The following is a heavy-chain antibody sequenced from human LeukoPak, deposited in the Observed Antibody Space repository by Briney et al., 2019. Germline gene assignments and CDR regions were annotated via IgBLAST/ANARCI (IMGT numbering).Heavy chain of an antibody. V-gene: IGHV4-61*02. CDR1: GDSISSGSSY. CDR2: ISASGTT. D-gene: IGHD4-11*01. CDR3: ARGPDYSNYVDY. Sequence: SETLSLTCTVPGDSISSGSSYCSWIRQPAGKGLGWIGRISASGTTKYDPSLKSRVTIPVDTSKNQFSLKLSSVTAADTAVYYCARGPDYSNYVDYWGQGTLVTVSS. J-gene: IGHJ4*02.